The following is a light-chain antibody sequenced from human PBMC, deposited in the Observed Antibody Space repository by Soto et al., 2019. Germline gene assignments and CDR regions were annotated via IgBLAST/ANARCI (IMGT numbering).Light chain of an antibody. CDR3: QQTYSRVLS. J-gene: IGKJ4*01. CDR1: KSIRTY. V-gene: IGKV1-39*01. Sequence: DIEMTQSPSSLSASLGDRVTITCRASKSIRTYLNWLQQKPGKAPEVLIYGTSSLQSGVPVRFSGSGSGTELTLSISSLQPEDVATYYCQQTYSRVLSFGGGTKVDI. CDR2: GTS.